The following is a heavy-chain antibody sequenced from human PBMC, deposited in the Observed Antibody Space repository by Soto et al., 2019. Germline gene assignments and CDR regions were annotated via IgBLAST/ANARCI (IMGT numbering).Heavy chain of an antibody. J-gene: IGHJ6*02. V-gene: IGHV3-33*01. CDR1: GFTFSSYG. CDR3: ARDPGSVYYYGMDV. CDR2: IWYDGSNK. D-gene: IGHD3-10*01. Sequence: QVQLVESGGGVVQPGRSLRLSCAASGFTFSSYGMHWVRQAPGKGLEWVAVIWYDGSNKYYADSVKGRFTISRDNSKNTLYLQMNSLRAEDTAVYYGARDPGSVYYYGMDVWGQGTTVTVSS.